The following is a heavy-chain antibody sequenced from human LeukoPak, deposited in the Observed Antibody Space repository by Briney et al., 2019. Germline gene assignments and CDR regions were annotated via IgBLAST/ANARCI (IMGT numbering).Heavy chain of an antibody. D-gene: IGHD3-22*01. V-gene: IGHV1-2*02. CDR2: INPNSGGT. Sequence: ASVKDSCKASGYTFTGYYLHWVRQAPGQGLEWMGCINPNSGGTKYGQKFQGRVTMTSDTSISTAHMELTGLGSDDTAVYYCARGGYYDSSGFDNWGQGTLVTVSS. CDR3: ARGGYYDSSGFDN. CDR1: GYTFTGYY. J-gene: IGHJ4*02.